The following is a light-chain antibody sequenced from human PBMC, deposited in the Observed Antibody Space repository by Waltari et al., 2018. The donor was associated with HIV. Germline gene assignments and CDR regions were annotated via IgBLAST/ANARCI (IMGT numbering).Light chain of an antibody. CDR1: NIGTKS. J-gene: IGLJ2*01. Sequence: SYVLTQPPSVSVAPGKTAKITCVGNNIGTKSVHWYQQKPDQAPVLVIYYNADRPSGIPERFSGSNSGNTATLTINRVEAGDVADYYCHVWDTISDHVVFGGGSKLTVL. CDR2: YNA. V-gene: IGLV3-21*04. CDR3: HVWDTISDHVV.